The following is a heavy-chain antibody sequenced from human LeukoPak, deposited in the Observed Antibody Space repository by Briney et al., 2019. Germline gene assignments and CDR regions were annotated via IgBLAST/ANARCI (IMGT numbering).Heavy chain of an antibody. CDR3: TTDISGYYYGSGSYVVDY. J-gene: IGHJ4*02. Sequence: GGSLRHSCAASGFTLSNAWMSWVRQAPGKGLEWVGRIKSITDGGTTDYAAPVKGRFTISRDDSKNTLYLQMNSLKTEDTAVYYCTTDISGYYYGSGSYVVDYWGQGTLVTVSS. D-gene: IGHD3-10*01. V-gene: IGHV3-15*01. CDR1: GFTLSNAW. CDR2: IKSITDGGTT.